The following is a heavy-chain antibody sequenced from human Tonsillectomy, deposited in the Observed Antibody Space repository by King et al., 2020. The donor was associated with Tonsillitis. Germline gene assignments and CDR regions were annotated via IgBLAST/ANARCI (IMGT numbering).Heavy chain of an antibody. CDR3: ARDSDYGDYGFDY. J-gene: IGHJ4*02. D-gene: IGHD4-17*01. Sequence: VQLVESGGGVVQPGRSLRLSCAASGFTFSNFAMHWVRQAPGKGLEWMAVILYDGRNEYYADSVKGRFTISRDTSKNTLYLQMNSLRAEDTTVYYCARDSDYGDYGFDYWGQGTLVTVSS. V-gene: IGHV3-30*04. CDR2: ILYDGRNE. CDR1: GFTFSNFA.